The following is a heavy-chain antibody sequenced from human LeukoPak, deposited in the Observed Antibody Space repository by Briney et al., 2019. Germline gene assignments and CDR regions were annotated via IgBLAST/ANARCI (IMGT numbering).Heavy chain of an antibody. V-gene: IGHV4-39*01. J-gene: IGHJ4*02. D-gene: IGHD3-22*01. CDR3: AISTYYYDSSGIF. Sequence: PADTLSLTCTVSGGSIRSSSYYWAWIRQPPGKGLEWIGKIYYSGSNYYNPSLKSRVTISVDTTKNLCSLKLSSVTAADTAVYFCAISTYYYDSSGIFWGQGTLVTVSS. CDR2: IYYSGSN. CDR1: GGSIRSSSYY.